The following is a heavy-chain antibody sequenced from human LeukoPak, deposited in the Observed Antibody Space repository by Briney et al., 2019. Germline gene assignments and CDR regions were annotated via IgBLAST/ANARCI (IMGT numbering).Heavy chain of an antibody. Sequence: PSETLSLTCTVSGGSISSYYWSWVRQAPGKGLECVSAIYSGGSTYYADSVKGRFTISRDNSKNTLYLQMNSLTAEDTAVYYCARAGNYGSGTYYRSPDYWGQGTLVTVSS. J-gene: IGHJ4*02. CDR3: ARAGNYGSGTYYRSPDY. CDR1: GGSISSYY. D-gene: IGHD3-10*01. V-gene: IGHV3-53*01. CDR2: IYSGGST.